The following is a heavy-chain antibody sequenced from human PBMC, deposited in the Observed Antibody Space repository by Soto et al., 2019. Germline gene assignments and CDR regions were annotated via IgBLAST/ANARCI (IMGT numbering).Heavy chain of an antibody. J-gene: IGHJ4*02. V-gene: IGHV4-59*02. CDR3: ARARVRGVSPDYDF. CDR2: IYYTGTT. D-gene: IGHD2-8*01. Sequence: PSETLSLTCSVSGGYVHSYYWSWVRQSPGGGLEWIAYIYYTGTTKYNPSLKSRATISLDTSKNEVYLKMTSVTAADTAVYYCARARVRGVSPDYDFWGQGTQVTV. CDR1: GGYVHSYY.